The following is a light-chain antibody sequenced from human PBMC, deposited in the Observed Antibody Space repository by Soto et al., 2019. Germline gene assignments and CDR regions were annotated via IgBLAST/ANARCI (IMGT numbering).Light chain of an antibody. CDR3: QQYNYWPPLT. J-gene: IGKJ4*01. CDR1: QSVSSY. Sequence: EIVLTQSPGTLSLSPGERATLSCRASQSVSSYLAWYQQKPGQAPRLLISGASTRATDIPARFSGSGSGTEFTLTISSLQSEDFAVYFCQQYNYWPPLTFGGGTKVDIK. V-gene: IGKV3-15*01. CDR2: GAS.